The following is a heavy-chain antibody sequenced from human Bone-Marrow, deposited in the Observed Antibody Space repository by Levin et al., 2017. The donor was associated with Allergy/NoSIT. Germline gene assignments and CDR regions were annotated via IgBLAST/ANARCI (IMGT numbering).Heavy chain of an antibody. CDR3: ARDPQFDNDYSNYEDPYYFDY. J-gene: IGHJ4*02. CDR2: ISSRSSTI. D-gene: IGHD4-11*01. V-gene: IGHV3-48*02. Sequence: GESLKISCATSGFTFSTYGMNWVRQAPGKGLEWVSYISSRSSTIYYADSVKGRFTISRDNAKNSVYLQMNSLRHEDTAVYFCARDPQFDNDYSNYEDPYYFDYWGQGTLVTVSS. CDR1: GFTFSTYG.